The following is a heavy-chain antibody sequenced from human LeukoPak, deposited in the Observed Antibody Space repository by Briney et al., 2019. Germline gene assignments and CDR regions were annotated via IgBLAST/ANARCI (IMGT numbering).Heavy chain of an antibody. CDR2: IYYSGST. J-gene: IGHJ5*02. V-gene: IGHV4-59*01. CDR3: ARLRDWFDP. CDR1: GGSISSYY. Sequence: SETLSLTCTVSGGSISSYYWSWIRQPPGKGLEWIGYIYYSGSTNYNPSLKSRVTISVDTSKNQFSLKLSSVTAADTAVYYCARLRDWFDPWGQGTPVTVSS. D-gene: IGHD3-16*01.